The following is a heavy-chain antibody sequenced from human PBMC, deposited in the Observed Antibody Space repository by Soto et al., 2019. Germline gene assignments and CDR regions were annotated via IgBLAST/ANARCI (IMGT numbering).Heavy chain of an antibody. V-gene: IGHV3-48*03. Sequence: GGSLRLSCAASGFTFSGYEMNWVRQAPGKGLEWVSYISSSGSTIYYADSVKGRFTISRDNAKNSLYLQMNSLRAEDTAVYYCASVRGYYDSSGFVDAFDIWGQGTMVTVSS. D-gene: IGHD3-22*01. CDR1: GFTFSGYE. CDR2: ISSSGSTI. CDR3: ASVRGYYDSSGFVDAFDI. J-gene: IGHJ3*02.